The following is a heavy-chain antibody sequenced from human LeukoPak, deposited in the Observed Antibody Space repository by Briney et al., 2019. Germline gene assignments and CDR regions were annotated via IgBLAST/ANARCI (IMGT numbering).Heavy chain of an antibody. CDR2: ISYDGSNK. D-gene: IGHD3-10*02. V-gene: IGHV3-30*18. Sequence: GGSLRLSCAASGFTFSSYGMHWVRQAPGKGLEWVAVISYDGSNKYYADSVKGRFTISRDNSKNTLYLQMNSLRAEDTAVYYCAKDWYLRGVIRIFDSWGQGTLVTVSS. CDR3: AKDWYLRGVIRIFDS. J-gene: IGHJ4*02. CDR1: GFTFSSYG.